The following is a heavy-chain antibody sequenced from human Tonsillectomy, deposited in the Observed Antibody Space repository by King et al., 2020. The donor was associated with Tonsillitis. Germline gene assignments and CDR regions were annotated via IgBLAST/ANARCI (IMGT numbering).Heavy chain of an antibody. V-gene: IGHV3-33*01. Sequence: VQLVESGGGVVQPGRSLRLSCAASGFTFSSYGMHWVRQAPGKGLEWVAVIWYDGSNKYYADSVKGRFTISRDNSKNTLYLQMNSLRAEDTAVYYCARELVVVTTPLDYWGQGTLVTVSS. CDR1: GFTFSSYG. CDR3: ARELVVVTTPLDY. CDR2: IWYDGSNK. D-gene: IGHD2-15*01. J-gene: IGHJ4*02.